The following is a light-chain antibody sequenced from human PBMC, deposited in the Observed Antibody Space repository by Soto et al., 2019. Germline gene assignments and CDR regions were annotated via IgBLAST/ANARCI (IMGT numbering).Light chain of an antibody. J-gene: IGKJ1*01. CDR3: QQYGRSGT. V-gene: IGKV3-20*01. CDR1: QSVSSN. Sequence: EIVLTQSPSTLSLSPGELVTLSFRASQSVSSNLAWYQQKPGQAPRLLIYGASNRATGIPDRFSGSGSGTDFTLTISRLEPEDFAVYYCQQYGRSGTFGQGTEVDIK. CDR2: GAS.